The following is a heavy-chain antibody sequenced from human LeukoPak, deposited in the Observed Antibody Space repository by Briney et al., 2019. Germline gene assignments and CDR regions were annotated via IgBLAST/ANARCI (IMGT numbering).Heavy chain of an antibody. J-gene: IGHJ4*02. CDR1: GFTFSSYA. CDR2: ISYDGSNK. Sequence: GGSLRLSCAASGFTFSSYAMHWVRQAPGKGLEWVAVISYDGSNKYYADSVKGRLTISRDNSKNTLYLQMNSLRAADTAVYYCASGDYYDSSGYFSYWGQGTLVTVSS. V-gene: IGHV3-30-3*01. CDR3: ASGDYYDSSGYFSY. D-gene: IGHD3-22*01.